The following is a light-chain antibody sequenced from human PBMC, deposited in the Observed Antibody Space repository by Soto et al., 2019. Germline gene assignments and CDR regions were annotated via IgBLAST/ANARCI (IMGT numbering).Light chain of an antibody. V-gene: IGLV1-47*01. J-gene: IGLJ1*01. CDR3: AAWDDSLSGRV. CDR1: SSNIGSNY. Sequence: QSVLTQPPSASGTPGQRVTISCSGSSSNIGSNYVYWYQQLSGTAPKLLIYRNNQRPSGVPDRFSGSKSGTSASLAISGLRSEDEADYYCAAWDDSLSGRVFGTGTKV. CDR2: RNN.